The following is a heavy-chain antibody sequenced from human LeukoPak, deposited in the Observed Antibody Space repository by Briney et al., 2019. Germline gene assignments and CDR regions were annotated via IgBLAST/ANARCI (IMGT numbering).Heavy chain of an antibody. D-gene: IGHD7-27*01. V-gene: IGHV3-23*01. CDR2: ISGSGGST. CDR3: AKKGGLTGDFYYYYYMDV. CDR1: GFTFSSYA. J-gene: IGHJ6*03. Sequence: GGSLRLSCAASGFTFSSYAMSWVRQAPGKGLEWVSAISGSGGSTYYADSVKGRFTISRDNSKNTLYLQMNSLRAEDTAVYYCAKKGGLTGDFYYYYYMDVWGKGTTVTVSS.